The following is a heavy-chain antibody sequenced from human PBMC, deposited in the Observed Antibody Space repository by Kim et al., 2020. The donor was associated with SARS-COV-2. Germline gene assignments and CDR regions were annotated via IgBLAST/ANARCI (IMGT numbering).Heavy chain of an antibody. CDR2: IIHSGST. J-gene: IGHJ6*02. CDR1: DGSFSDYN. CDR3: ARGRAGVVPAPVLGLGPYYDYYAMDV. D-gene: IGHD2-8*02. Sequence: SETLSLTCAVYDGSFSDYNWSWIRQPPGKGLEWIGEIIHSGSTSHRPSLKSRVTISVDTSKSQFSLRLKSMTAADTAVYYCARGRAGVVPAPVLGLGPYYDYYAMDVWGQGTAVAVSS. V-gene: IGHV4-34*01.